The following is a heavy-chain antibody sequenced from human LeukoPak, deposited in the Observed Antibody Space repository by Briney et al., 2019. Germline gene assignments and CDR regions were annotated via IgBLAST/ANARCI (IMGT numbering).Heavy chain of an antibody. Sequence: GASVKVSCKASGYTFTDYYMHWVRQAPGQGLEWMGRINPNSGGANYAQRFQGRVTMTRHTSITTAYMEVVRLTSDGTAVYYCARGSGYGDSPGLDWGQGTLVTVSS. J-gene: IGHJ4*02. V-gene: IGHV1-2*06. CDR2: INPNSGGA. CDR3: ARGSGYGDSPGLD. CDR1: GYTFTDYY. D-gene: IGHD4-17*01.